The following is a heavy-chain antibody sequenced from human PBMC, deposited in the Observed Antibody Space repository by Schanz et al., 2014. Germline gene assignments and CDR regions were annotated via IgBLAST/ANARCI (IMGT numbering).Heavy chain of an antibody. D-gene: IGHD3-22*01. CDR1: GFTFSSHW. V-gene: IGHV3-74*01. CDR2: INSVGSNT. Sequence: EVQLVQSGGGLVQPGGSLRLSCAASGFTFSSHWMHWVRQDPGKGLVWVARINSVGSNTDYADSVTGRFTISRDNAKNTLYLQMNTLRAEDTAVCYCARKMKVEVYGGKGHNSLDIWGQGTMVTVS. J-gene: IGHJ3*02. CDR3: ARKMKVEVYGGKGHNSLDI.